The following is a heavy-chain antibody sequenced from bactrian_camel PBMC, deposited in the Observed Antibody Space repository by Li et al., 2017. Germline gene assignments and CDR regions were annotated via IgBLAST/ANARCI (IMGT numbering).Heavy chain of an antibody. CDR3: SANWPAAGLDY. Sequence: HVQLVESGGGSVQAGGSLRLSCVPARVTSSTRSMAWFRQGSGEGVVGREGVAAIEGDGTTTYADSVKGRFTISQDNAKSRLYLQMSSLKTEDTAVYYCSANWPAAGLDYWGQGTQVTVS. V-gene: IGHV3S9*01. J-gene: IGHJ4*01. CDR1: RVTSSTRS. CDR2: IEGDGTT. D-gene: IGHD1*01.